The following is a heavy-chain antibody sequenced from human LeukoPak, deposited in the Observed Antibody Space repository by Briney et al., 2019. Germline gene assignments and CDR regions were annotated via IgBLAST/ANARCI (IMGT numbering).Heavy chain of an antibody. J-gene: IGHJ4*02. CDR1: GFSFSSHT. D-gene: IGHD4-17*01. V-gene: IGHV3-30-3*01. Sequence: GGSLRLSCAASGFSFSSHTMNWARQAPATGLEWAAVVSHDGSNKYYADSVKARFTISRDNYKSTLYLQMNNLITDHTTVYFCARGRDYGNSWGQGTQVTVSS. CDR3: ARGRDYGNS. CDR2: VSHDGSNK.